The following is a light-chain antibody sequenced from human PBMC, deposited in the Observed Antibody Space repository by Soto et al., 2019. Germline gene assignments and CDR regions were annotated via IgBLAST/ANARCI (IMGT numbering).Light chain of an antibody. V-gene: IGKV3-11*01. CDR2: DAS. CDR3: QQRSNWPYT. J-gene: IGKJ2*01. Sequence: EIVLTQSPATLSLSPGERATLSCRASQSVSSYLAWYQQKPCQAPRLLIYDASNRATGIPARCSGSGSGTDFTLTISSLEPEDFAFYYCQQRSNWPYTFGQGTKLEIK. CDR1: QSVSSY.